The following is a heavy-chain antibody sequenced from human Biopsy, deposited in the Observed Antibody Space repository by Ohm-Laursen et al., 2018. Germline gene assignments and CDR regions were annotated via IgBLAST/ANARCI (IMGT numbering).Heavy chain of an antibody. D-gene: IGHD2-2*01. CDR1: GGSISSDY. CDR2: IYYSGTT. V-gene: IGHV4-59*08. J-gene: IGHJ5*02. Sequence: SDTLSLTCTVSGGSISSDYWSWIRQTPGKGLEWIGYIYYSGTTDYSPSLKSRVTISLDTSKNQFSLTLTSVTVADTAIYYCARRPYTRDNWFDPWGQGPRSPSPQ. CDR3: ARRPYTRDNWFDP.